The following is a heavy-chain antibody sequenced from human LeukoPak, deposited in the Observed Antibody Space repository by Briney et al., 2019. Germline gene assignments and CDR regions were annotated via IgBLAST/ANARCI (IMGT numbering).Heavy chain of an antibody. Sequence: GGSLRLSCAASGFTVSSNYMSWVRQAPGKGLEWVSVIYSGGSTYYADSVKGRFTISRDNSKNTLYLQMNSLRAEDTAVYYCARVDARIAVAGYGFQHWGQGTLVTVSS. D-gene: IGHD6-19*01. V-gene: IGHV3-53*01. CDR2: IYSGGST. CDR3: ARVDARIAVAGYGFQH. J-gene: IGHJ1*01. CDR1: GFTVSSNY.